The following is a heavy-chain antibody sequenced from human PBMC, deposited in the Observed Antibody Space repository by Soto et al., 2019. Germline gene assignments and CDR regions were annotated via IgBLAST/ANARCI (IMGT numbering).Heavy chain of an antibody. J-gene: IGHJ6*02. Sequence: SETLSLTCTVSGGSISSSSYYWGWIRQPPGKGLEWIGSIYYSGSTYYNPSLKSRVTISVDTSKNQFSLKLSSVTAADTAVYYCARQKVGATLYYYYGMDVWGQGTTVTV. V-gene: IGHV4-39*01. D-gene: IGHD1-26*01. CDR2: IYYSGST. CDR3: ARQKVGATLYYYYGMDV. CDR1: GGSISSSSYY.